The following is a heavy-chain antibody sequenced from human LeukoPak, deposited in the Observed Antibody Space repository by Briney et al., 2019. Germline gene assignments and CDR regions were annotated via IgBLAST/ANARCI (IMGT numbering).Heavy chain of an antibody. Sequence: SETPSLTCTVSGVSISSYYWSWIRQPPGKGLEWMGYIYYSGSTNYNTSPKRRVTISVDTSKNKFSLKLISVTAADTAVFYCALRRQFGWFDPWGQGTLVTVSS. CDR1: GVSISSYY. D-gene: IGHD3-10*01. V-gene: IGHV4-59*01. J-gene: IGHJ5*02. CDR3: ALRRQFGWFDP. CDR2: IYYSGST.